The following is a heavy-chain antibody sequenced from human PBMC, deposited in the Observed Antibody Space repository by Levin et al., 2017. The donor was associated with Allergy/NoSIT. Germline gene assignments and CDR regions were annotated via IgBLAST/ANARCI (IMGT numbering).Heavy chain of an antibody. CDR3: AKAPSATYYGSGNYYAY. D-gene: IGHD3-10*01. CDR2: VSYDGSTK. J-gene: IGHJ4*02. V-gene: IGHV3-30*18. CDR1: GFTFSNCA. Sequence: TGGSLRLSCLASGFTFSNCAMNWVRQAPGKGLEWVAVVSYDGSTKYYADSVKGRFTISRDNSKNTLYLQLNSLRAEDTAVYYCAKAPSATYYGSGNYYAYWGRGTLVTVSS.